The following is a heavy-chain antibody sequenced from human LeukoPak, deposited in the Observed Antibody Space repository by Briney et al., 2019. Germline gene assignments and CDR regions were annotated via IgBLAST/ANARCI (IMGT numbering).Heavy chain of an antibody. V-gene: IGHV3-48*02. Sequence: GGSLRLSCAASGFTFTTYTMNWVRQPPGKGLEWISYIRTSGGVVSYTDSVKGRFTISTDSAKNSLYLQMNSLRDDDTAVYYCVRNQFYAFDIWGQGTMVTVSS. CDR2: IRTSGGVV. CDR1: GFTFTTYT. CDR3: VRNQFYAFDI. J-gene: IGHJ3*02.